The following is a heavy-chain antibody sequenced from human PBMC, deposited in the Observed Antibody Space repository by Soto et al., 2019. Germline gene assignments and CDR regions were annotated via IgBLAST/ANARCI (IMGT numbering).Heavy chain of an antibody. V-gene: IGHV1-18*01. D-gene: IGHD2-2*01. CDR1: GYTFTSYG. J-gene: IGHJ4*02. CDR2: VSGYNGNT. Sequence: QVQLVQSGAEVKTPGASVKVSCKASGYTFTSYGVTWVRQAPGQGLEWMGWVSGYNGNTNYAQKFQDRVTMTTDTSTNTAYMELRSLRPDDTAVYYCARDLVVQTTTGGVDFWGQGTLDTVSS. CDR3: ARDLVVQTTTGGVDF.